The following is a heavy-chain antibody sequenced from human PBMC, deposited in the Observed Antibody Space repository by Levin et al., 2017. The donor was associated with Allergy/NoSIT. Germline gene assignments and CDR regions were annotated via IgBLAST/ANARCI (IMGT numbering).Heavy chain of an antibody. Sequence: KPSETLSLTCTVSGDSINNKSYYWGWIRQPPGKGLEWIGTIYYTGTTYYNPSLKSRVTISVDTSKNQFSLKLGSVTAADTAVYYCATDRAPNYYDSSGYYRDYWGQGTQVTVSS. CDR3: ATDRAPNYYDSSGYYRDY. V-gene: IGHV4-39*07. J-gene: IGHJ4*02. CDR1: GDSINNKSYY. D-gene: IGHD3-22*01. CDR2: IYYTGTT.